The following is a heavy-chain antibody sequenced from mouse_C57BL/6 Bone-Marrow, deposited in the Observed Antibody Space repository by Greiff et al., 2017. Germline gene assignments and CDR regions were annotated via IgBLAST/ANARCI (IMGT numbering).Heavy chain of an antibody. CDR1: GYTFTSYG. V-gene: IGHV1-81*01. CDR2: IYPRSGNT. J-gene: IGHJ1*03. Sequence: VQLKQSGAELARPGASVKLSCKASGYTFTSYGISWVKQRTGQGLEWIGEIYPRSGNTYYNEKFKGKATLTADKSSSTAYMELRSLTSEDSAVYFCARPIYYGNYDWYFDVWGTGTTVTVSS. D-gene: IGHD2-1*01. CDR3: ARPIYYGNYDWYFDV.